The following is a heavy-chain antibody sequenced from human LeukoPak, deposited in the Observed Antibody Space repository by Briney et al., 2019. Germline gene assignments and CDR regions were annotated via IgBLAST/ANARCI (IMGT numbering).Heavy chain of an antibody. CDR2: ISGSGGSA. J-gene: IGHJ6*02. D-gene: IGHD2-2*01. Sequence: GGSLRLSCTASGFKFSNYAMNWVRQTPGKGLQWVSSISGSGGSAYFADSVKGRFTMSRDNSKSTLSLQMNSLRVDDTAVYYCAKDRGLVPSADRSYSAMDVWGQGTTVTVSS. CDR3: AKDRGLVPSADRSYSAMDV. CDR1: GFKFSNYA. V-gene: IGHV3-23*01.